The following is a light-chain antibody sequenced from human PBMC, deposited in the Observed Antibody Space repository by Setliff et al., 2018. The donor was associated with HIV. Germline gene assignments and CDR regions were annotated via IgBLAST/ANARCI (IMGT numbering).Light chain of an antibody. CDR1: TSKVGNFNY. CDR2: DVS. V-gene: IGLV2-11*01. J-gene: IGLJ1*01. CDR3: CSYGSSDTFV. Sequence: QSALTQPRSVSGSPGQSVTISCTATTSKVGNFNYVSWYQQHPGKAPKFIMFDVSQRPSGVPHRFSGSKSGNTAYLTISGLQAEDEADYYCCSYGSSDTFVFGTGTKVTVL.